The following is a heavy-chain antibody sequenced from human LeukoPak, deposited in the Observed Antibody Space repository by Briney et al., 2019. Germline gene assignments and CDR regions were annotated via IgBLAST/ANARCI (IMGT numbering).Heavy chain of an antibody. J-gene: IGHJ4*02. CDR3: VKVAKYYYGSETYYFFEH. CDR2: ISSSSSYI. D-gene: IGHD3-10*01. V-gene: IGHV3-21*01. Sequence: AGGSLRLSCAASGFTFRSYSMKWVRQAPGKGLEWVSFISSSSSYIYYADSVKGRFTISRDNAKNSLDLQMNSLRVEDTGIYYCVKVAKYYYGSETYYFFEHWGQGTPVTASS. CDR1: GFTFRSYS.